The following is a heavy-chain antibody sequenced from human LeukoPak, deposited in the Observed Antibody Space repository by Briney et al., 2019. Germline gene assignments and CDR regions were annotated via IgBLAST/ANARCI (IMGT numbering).Heavy chain of an antibody. CDR1: GFTFRRYG. CDR2: VSDSGRNT. J-gene: IGHJ4*02. CDR3: AREYHDSSGYLDY. D-gene: IGHD3-22*01. Sequence: GGSLRLSCAASGFTFRRYGMTWVRQAPGKWRDWVSSVSDSGRNTYYADSVKGRFTISRDNSRNTLYLQMNSLRAEDTAVYYCAREYHDSSGYLDYWGQGTLVTVSS. V-gene: IGHV3-23*01.